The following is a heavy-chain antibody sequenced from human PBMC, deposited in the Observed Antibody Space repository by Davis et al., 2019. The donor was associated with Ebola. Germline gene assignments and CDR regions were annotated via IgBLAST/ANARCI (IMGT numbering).Heavy chain of an antibody. CDR1: GFTFRSYW. CDR2: IKSKTDGGTA. CDR3: TRTPAAGL. D-gene: IGHD6-13*01. V-gene: IGHV3-15*01. J-gene: IGHJ4*02. Sequence: GESLKISCAASGFTFRSYWMSWVRQAPGKGLEWVGRIKSKTDGGTADYAAPVKTRFTISRDDSKNTLYLQMNSLKSEDTAVYYCTRTPAAGLWGQGTLVTVSS.